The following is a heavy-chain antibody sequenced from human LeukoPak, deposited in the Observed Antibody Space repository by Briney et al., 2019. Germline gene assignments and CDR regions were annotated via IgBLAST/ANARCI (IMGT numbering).Heavy chain of an antibody. V-gene: IGHV1-2*02. CDR1: GYTFTGYY. D-gene: IGHD3-22*01. CDR2: INPNSGGT. CDR3: ARGSRGYYDSSGHIPLDY. J-gene: IGHJ4*02. Sequence: ASVKVSCKASGYTFTGYYMHWVRQAPGQGLEWMGWINPNSGGTNYAQKFQGRVTITRNTSISTAYMELSSLRSEDTAVYYCARGSRGYYDSSGHIPLDYWGQGTLVTVSS.